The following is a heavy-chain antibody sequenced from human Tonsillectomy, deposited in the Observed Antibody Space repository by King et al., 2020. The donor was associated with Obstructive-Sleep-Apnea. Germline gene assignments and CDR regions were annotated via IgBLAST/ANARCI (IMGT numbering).Heavy chain of an antibody. CDR2: ISHDGSNK. D-gene: IGHD3-3*01. J-gene: IGHJ6*02. Sequence: QLVQSGGGVVQPGRSLRLSCAASGFTFSSYCMDWVRQAPGKGLEWVAIISHDGSNKYYSDSVKCRFTISRDNSENTLYLQMNSLRAEDTAVYYCAKQLEYYYGMDVWGQGTTVTVSS. V-gene: IGHV3-30*18. CDR1: GFTFSSYC. CDR3: AKQLEYYYGMDV.